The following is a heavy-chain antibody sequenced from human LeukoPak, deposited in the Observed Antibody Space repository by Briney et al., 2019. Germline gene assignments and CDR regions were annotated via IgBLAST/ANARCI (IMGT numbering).Heavy chain of an antibody. J-gene: IGHJ3*02. CDR2: IDPDGNT. Sequence: SGGSLRLSCAASGLTFSTYWMHWVRQAPGKGLVWVSRIDPDGNTVYVDSVRGRFTVSRDNAKNTLYLQMNSLRVEDTAVYYCASSRHTDIWGQGTTVTVSP. CDR3: ASSRHTDI. V-gene: IGHV3-74*01. CDR1: GLTFSTYW. D-gene: IGHD6-6*01.